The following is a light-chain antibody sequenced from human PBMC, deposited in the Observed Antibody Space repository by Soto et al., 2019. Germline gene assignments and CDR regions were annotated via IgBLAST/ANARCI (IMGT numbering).Light chain of an antibody. CDR2: ATS. V-gene: IGKV1-39*01. CDR3: QQSYSTPSIT. Sequence: DIHMTQSPSSLAASVGDRVTITCRASQSISGYLNWYQQKPGKAPRLPIYATSNLQSGVPSRFSGSGSGTDFTFTISSLQPEDFATYYCQQSYSTPSITFGQGTRLEIK. J-gene: IGKJ5*01. CDR1: QSISGY.